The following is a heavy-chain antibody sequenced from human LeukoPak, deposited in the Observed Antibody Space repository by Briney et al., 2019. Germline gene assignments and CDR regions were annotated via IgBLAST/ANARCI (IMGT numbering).Heavy chain of an antibody. CDR2: ISGSGGST. CDR3: AKDGSSSSWYWFDP. V-gene: IGHV3-23*01. D-gene: IGHD6-13*01. Sequence: GGSLRLSCAASGFTFSSYGMGWVRQAPGKGLEWVSAISGSGGSTYYADSVKGRFTISRDNSKNTLYLQMNSLRAEDTAVYYCAKDGSSSSWYWFDPWGQGTLVTVSS. J-gene: IGHJ5*02. CDR1: GFTFSSYG.